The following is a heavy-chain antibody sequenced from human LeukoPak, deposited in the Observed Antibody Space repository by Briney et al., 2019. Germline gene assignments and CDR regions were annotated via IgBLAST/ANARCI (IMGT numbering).Heavy chain of an antibody. V-gene: IGHV3-74*01. Sequence: PGGSLRLSCAASGFTFSSYWMHWVRQAPGKGLVWVSRIKIDGSTTTYADSVKGRFTISRDNAKNTLYLQMNSLRAEDTAVYHCARGQSGSYGIDYWGQGTLVTVSS. CDR3: ARGQSGSYGIDY. J-gene: IGHJ4*02. CDR2: IKIDGSTT. D-gene: IGHD1-26*01. CDR1: GFTFSSYW.